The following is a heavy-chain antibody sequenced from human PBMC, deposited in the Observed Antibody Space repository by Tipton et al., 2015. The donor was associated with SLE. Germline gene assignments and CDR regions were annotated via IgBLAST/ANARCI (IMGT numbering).Heavy chain of an antibody. CDR2: INHSGST. D-gene: IGHD3-16*01. CDR3: ASWGPIVYYYYYMDV. Sequence: AGLVKPSETLSLICAVYGGSFSGYCWSWIRQPPGKGLEWIGEINHSGSTNYNPSLKSRVTISVDTSKNQFSLKLSSVTAADTAVYYCASWGPIVYYYYYMDVWGKGTTVTVSS. V-gene: IGHV4-34*01. J-gene: IGHJ6*03. CDR1: GGSFSGYC.